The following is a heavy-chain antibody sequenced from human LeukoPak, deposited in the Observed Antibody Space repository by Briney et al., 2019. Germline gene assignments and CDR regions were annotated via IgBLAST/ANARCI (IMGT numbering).Heavy chain of an antibody. J-gene: IGHJ4*02. CDR3: ARDRCQGGGDCHSGGY. CDR2: IIPILSIA. Sequence: GASVKVSCKASGGTFSSYAISWVRQAPGQGLEWMGRIIPILSIANYAQKFQGRVTITADKSASTAYMELSSLRSEDTAMYYCARDRCQGGGDCHSGGYWGQGTLVTVSS. D-gene: IGHD2-21*02. V-gene: IGHV1-69*04. CDR1: GGTFSSYA.